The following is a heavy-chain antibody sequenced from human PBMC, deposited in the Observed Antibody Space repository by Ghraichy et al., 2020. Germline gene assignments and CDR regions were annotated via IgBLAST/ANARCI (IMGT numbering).Heavy chain of an antibody. D-gene: IGHD3-10*01. CDR3: ARHLIALAMVQGGGPYYFDY. CDR1: GGTFSSYA. CDR2: IIPIFGTA. V-gene: IGHV1-69*13. J-gene: IGHJ4*02. Sequence: SVKVSCKASGGTFSSYAISWVRQAPGQGLEWMGGIIPIFGTANYAQKFQGRVTITADESTSTAYMELSSLRSEDTAVYYCARHLIALAMVQGGGPYYFDYWGQGTLVTVSS.